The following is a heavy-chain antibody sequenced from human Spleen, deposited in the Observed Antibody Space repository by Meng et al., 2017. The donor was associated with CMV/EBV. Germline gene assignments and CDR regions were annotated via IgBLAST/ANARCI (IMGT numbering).Heavy chain of an antibody. J-gene: IGHJ6*02. Sequence: GESLKISCAASGFTFSSYSMNWVRQAPGKGLEWVSYISSSSTIYYADSVKGRFTISRDNAKNSLYLQMNSLRAEDTAVYYCARVSTSGWYSRSDYYYYGMDVWGQGTTVTVSS. D-gene: IGHD6-19*01. CDR1: GFTFSSYS. CDR3: ARVSTSGWYSRSDYYYYGMDV. CDR2: ISSSSTI. V-gene: IGHV3-48*04.